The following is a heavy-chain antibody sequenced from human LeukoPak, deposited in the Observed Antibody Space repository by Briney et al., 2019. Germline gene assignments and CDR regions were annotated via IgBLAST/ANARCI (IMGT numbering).Heavy chain of an antibody. CDR3: ARVKGGDRGYYHFDL. V-gene: IGHV4-4*07. CDR1: GGSIGSYY. J-gene: IGHJ2*01. D-gene: IGHD2-21*02. CDR2: IYTSGST. Sequence: SETLSLTCSVSGGSIGSYYWTWIRQPAGKGLEWIGRIYTSGSTNYNPSLKSRVTMSVDTSKNQFSLNLNSVTAADTAVYFCARVKGGDRGYYHFDLWGRGTLVTVSS.